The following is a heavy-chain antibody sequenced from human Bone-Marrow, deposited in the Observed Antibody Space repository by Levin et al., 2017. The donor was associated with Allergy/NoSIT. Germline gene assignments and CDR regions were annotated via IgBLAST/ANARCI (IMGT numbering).Heavy chain of an antibody. CDR1: GFMFDTYG. CDR3: ATREGGSYFFQH. D-gene: IGHD1-26*01. CDR2: ISYDGTDK. Sequence: GGSLRLSCAASGFMFDTYGMHWVRQAPGKGLEWVAQISYDGTDKFYADSLEGRFTISRDNYRDTLYLQINSLKVEDTAVYFCATREGGSYFFQHWGQGTLVTVSS. J-gene: IGHJ1*01. V-gene: IGHV3-30*03.